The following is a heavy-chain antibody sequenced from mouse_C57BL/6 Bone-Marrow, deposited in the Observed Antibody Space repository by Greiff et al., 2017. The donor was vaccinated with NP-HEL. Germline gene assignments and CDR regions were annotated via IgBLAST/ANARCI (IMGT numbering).Heavy chain of an antibody. CDR3: ARSHWDGFDY. CDR1: GYTFTSYW. V-gene: IGHV1-59*01. D-gene: IGHD4-1*01. CDR2: IDPSDSYT. Sequence: QVQLQQSGAELVRPGPSVKLSCKASGYTFTSYWMHWVKPRPGQGLEWIGVIDPSDSYTNYNQKFKGKATLTVDTSSSTAYMQLSSLTSEDSAVYYCARSHWDGFDYWGQGTTLTVSS. J-gene: IGHJ2*01.